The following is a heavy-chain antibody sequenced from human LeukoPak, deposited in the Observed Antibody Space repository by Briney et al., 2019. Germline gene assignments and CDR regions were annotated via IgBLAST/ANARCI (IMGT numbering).Heavy chain of an antibody. J-gene: IGHJ4*02. D-gene: IGHD6-19*01. CDR2: IIPILGIA. V-gene: IGHV1-69*04. CDR1: GGTFSSYA. CDR3: ARDLIAVAGRDGY. Sequence: SVKVSCKASGGTFSSYAISWVRQAPGQGLEWMGRIIPILGIANYAQKFQGRVTITADKSTSTAYMELSSLRSEGTAVYYCARDLIAVAGRDGYWGQGTLVTVSS.